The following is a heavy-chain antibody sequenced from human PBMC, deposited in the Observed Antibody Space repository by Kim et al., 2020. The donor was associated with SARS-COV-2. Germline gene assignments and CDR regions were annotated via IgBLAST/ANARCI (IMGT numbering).Heavy chain of an antibody. J-gene: IGHJ4*02. CDR1: GGSINSNY. V-gene: IGHV4-59*01. CDR3: ARTAGNSRGSLDH. Sequence: SETLSLTCTVSGGSINSNYWTWIRQPPGMRLEWIGYVFGGSTNYNPSLKSRVTISVDTSKNQFSLKLRSVTASDTAIYYCARTAGNSRGSLDHWVQGTLV. CDR2: VFGGST. D-gene: IGHD3-16*01.